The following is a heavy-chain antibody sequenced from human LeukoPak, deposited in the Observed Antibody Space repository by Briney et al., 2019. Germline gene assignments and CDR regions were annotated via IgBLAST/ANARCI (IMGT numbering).Heavy chain of an antibody. CDR1: GYTFSNYD. Sequence: ASVKVSYKASGYTFSNYDINWVRQATGQGLEWMGWMNPNSGNTGYAPKFQDRVTLTRHTSISTAYMELSSLTSEDTAVYYCARVLVLPAGTKVFDYWGQGTLVTVSS. D-gene: IGHD2-2*01. J-gene: IGHJ4*02. CDR3: ARVLVLPAGTKVFDY. CDR2: MNPNSGNT. V-gene: IGHV1-8*03.